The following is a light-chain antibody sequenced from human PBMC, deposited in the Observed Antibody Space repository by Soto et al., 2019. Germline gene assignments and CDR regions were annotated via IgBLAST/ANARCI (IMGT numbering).Light chain of an antibody. CDR2: GAS. J-gene: IGKJ1*01. V-gene: IGKV3-20*01. Sequence: EIGLTQSPGSLSLSPGQRATLSCRASQSVDTTFFAWYQKKPGQAPRLLIYGASKRATGIPDRFSGSGSGTDFTLIISRMEPEAFAVYYCQQYMSSVTFGQGTKVEIK. CDR3: QQYMSSVT. CDR1: QSVDTTF.